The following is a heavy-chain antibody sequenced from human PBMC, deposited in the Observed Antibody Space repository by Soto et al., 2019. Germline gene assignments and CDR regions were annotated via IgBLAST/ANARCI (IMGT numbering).Heavy chain of an antibody. J-gene: IGHJ3*01. V-gene: IGHV1-69*01. D-gene: IGHD3-16*01. Sequence: QVQLVQSGAEVKKPGSSVKVSCKASGGSFSSSAISWVRQAPAQGLEWMGEIIPVFDKANYAQTFQGRLTITADEATGTVNMELSSLTSEDTAVYFCARLRGDWSDAFDLWGLGTIVTVSS. CDR1: GGSFSSSA. CDR2: IIPVFDKA. CDR3: ARLRGDWSDAFDL.